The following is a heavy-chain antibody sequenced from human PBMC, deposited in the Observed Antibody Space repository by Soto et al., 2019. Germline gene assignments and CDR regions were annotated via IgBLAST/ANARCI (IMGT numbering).Heavy chain of an antibody. V-gene: IGHV3-74*01. J-gene: IGHJ6*02. CDR2: INSDGSTT. CDR1: GLTFSNYW. CDR3: ARVQLGVGMDV. Sequence: SGGSLRLSCAASGLTFSNYWMHWVRQAPGKGLVWVSRINSDGSTTHYADSVKGRFTISRDNAKNTLYLQMNSLRAEDTAMYYCARVQLGVGMDVWGQGTTVTVSS. D-gene: IGHD2-8*01.